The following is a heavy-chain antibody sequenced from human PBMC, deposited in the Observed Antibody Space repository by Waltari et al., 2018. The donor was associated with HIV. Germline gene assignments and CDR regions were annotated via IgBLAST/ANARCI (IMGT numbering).Heavy chain of an antibody. CDR2: INHSGST. CDR3: ARSPVDYGDAGDYYYGMDV. D-gene: IGHD4-17*01. V-gene: IGHV4-34*01. Sequence: QVQLQQWGAGLLKPSETLSLTCAVYGGSFSGYYWSWIRPPPGKGLGWIGEINHSGSTNYNPSLKSRVTISVDTSKNQFSLKLSSVTAADTAVYYCARSPVDYGDAGDYYYGMDVWGQGTTVTVSS. CDR1: GGSFSGYY. J-gene: IGHJ6*02.